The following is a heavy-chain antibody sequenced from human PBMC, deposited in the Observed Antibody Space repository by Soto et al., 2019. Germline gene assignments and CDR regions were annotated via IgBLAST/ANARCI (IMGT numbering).Heavy chain of an antibody. V-gene: IGHV3-48*03. CDR3: ARGGAGGDSGSSIDY. CDR2: ISSSGSTI. J-gene: IGHJ4*02. Sequence: GGSLSLSCAASGFTFSSYEMNWVRQAPGKGLEWVSFISSSGSTIYYADSVKGRFTISRDNAKNSLFLQMNSLRAEGTAVYDCARGGAGGDSGSSIDYWGQGTLVTVSS. D-gene: IGHD6-6*01. CDR1: GFTFSSYE.